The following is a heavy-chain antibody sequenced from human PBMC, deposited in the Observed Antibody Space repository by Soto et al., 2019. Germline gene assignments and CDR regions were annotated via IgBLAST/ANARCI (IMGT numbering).Heavy chain of an antibody. Sequence: GGSLRLSCAASGFTVISNYMSWVRQAPGKGLEWVSVIYSDGSTYYADSVKGRFVISRDNSNNTLYFQMNSLRAEDTAVYYCARDPGYSYGYNWGQGTLVTVSS. J-gene: IGHJ4*02. D-gene: IGHD5-18*01. CDR1: GFTVISNY. CDR3: ARDPGYSYGYN. V-gene: IGHV3-66*01. CDR2: IYSDGST.